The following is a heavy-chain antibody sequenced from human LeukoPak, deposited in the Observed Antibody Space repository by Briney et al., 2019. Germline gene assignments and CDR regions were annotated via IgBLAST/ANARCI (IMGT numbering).Heavy chain of an antibody. Sequence: RGSLRLSCAASGFTLSSYAMHWVRQAPGKGLEWVAVISYDGSNKYYADSVKGRFTISRDNTKNTLYLQMNSLRAEETAVYYWAKSIGRLHYIGAYSFDYWGQGTLVTVSS. D-gene: IGHD4-11*01. CDR2: ISYDGSNK. J-gene: IGHJ4*02. CDR1: GFTLSSYA. CDR3: AKSIGRLHYIGAYSFDY. V-gene: IGHV3-30-3*02.